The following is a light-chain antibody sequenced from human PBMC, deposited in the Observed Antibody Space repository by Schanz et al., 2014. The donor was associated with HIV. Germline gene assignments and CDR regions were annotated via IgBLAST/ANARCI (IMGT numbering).Light chain of an antibody. V-gene: IGKV3-20*01. Sequence: EIVLTQSPGTLSLSPGERATLSCRASQSVSRLAWFQHKPDQAPRLLIYGATSRATGIPDRFSGSGSGIDFTLTISRLEPEDFATYYCQQYGTSPFAFGPGTKVDIK. CDR1: QSVSR. CDR3: QQYGTSPFA. CDR2: GAT. J-gene: IGKJ3*01.